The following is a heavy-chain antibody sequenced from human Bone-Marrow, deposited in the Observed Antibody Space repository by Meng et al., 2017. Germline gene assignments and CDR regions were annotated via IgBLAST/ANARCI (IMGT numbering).Heavy chain of an antibody. J-gene: IGHJ5*02. D-gene: IGHD5-18*01. V-gene: IGHV1-69*06. CDR3: ARRGQLWLDSFDP. CDR2: IIPIFGTA. CDR1: GYNFPDYY. Sequence: VQLWQSGASVKKPGASVKLSCHPSGYNFPDYYNNWLRRAPGQGLEWMGGIIPIFGTANYAQKFQGRVTITADKSTSTAYMELSSLRSEDTAVYYCARRGQLWLDSFDPWGQGTLVTVSS.